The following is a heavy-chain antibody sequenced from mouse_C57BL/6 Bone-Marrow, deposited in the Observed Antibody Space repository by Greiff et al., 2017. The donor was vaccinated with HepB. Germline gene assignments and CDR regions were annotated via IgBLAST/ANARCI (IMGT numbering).Heavy chain of an antibody. D-gene: IGHD2-3*01. CDR3: TMRWLLRGFAY. CDR1: GYTFTSYW. J-gene: IGHJ3*01. Sequence: QVQLQQPGAELVMPGASVKLSCKASGYTFTSYWMHWVKQRPGQGLEWIGEIDPETGGTAYNQKFKGKAILTADKSSSTAYMELRSLTSEDSAVYYCTMRWLLRGFAYWGQGTLVTVSA. V-gene: IGHV1-69*01. CDR2: IDPETGGT.